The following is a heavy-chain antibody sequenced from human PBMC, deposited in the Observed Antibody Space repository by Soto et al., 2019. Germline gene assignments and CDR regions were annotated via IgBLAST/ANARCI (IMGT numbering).Heavy chain of an antibody. CDR2: IWYDGTNK. D-gene: IGHD3-22*01. V-gene: IGHV3-33*01. Sequence: QVQLVESGGGVVQPGRSLRLSCLASGFTFSSHGMHWARQAPGKGLEWVALIWYDGTNKYYADSVKGRFTISRDNSKNTLYLQMNSLRAEDTAVYYCARAYYYDSGAYQNAFDIWGQGTMVTVSS. J-gene: IGHJ3*02. CDR1: GFTFSSHG. CDR3: ARAYYYDSGAYQNAFDI.